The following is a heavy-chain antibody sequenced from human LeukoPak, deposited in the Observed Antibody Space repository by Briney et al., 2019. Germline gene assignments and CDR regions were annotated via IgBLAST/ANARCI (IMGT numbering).Heavy chain of an antibody. CDR1: GYTFTGYY. Sequence: ASVKVSCKASGYTFTGYYMHWVRQAPGQGLEWKGWINPNSGGTNYAQKCQGRVTMTRDTSISTAYMELSRLRSGDTAVYYCARGGGGYSYGHDCWGQGTLVTVSS. CDR3: ARGGGGYSYGHDC. V-gene: IGHV1-2*02. J-gene: IGHJ4*02. D-gene: IGHD5-18*01. CDR2: INPNSGGT.